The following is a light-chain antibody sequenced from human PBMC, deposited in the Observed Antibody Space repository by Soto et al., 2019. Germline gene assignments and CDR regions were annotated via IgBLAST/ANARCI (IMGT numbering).Light chain of an antibody. CDR1: SSDVGGYNY. J-gene: IGLJ3*02. CDR2: DVT. CDR3: ASYTTSSTWV. V-gene: IGLV2-14*03. Sequence: QSVLTQPASVSGSPGQSITISCTGTSSDVGGYNYVSWYQQHPDKAPKLLIYDVTFRPSDVSNRFSGSKSGNTASLTISGLQAEDEADYYCASYTTSSTWVFGGGTKLTVL.